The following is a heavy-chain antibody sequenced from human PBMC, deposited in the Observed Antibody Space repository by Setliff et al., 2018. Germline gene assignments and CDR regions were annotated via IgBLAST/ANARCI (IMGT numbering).Heavy chain of an antibody. CDR2: INHSGST. Sequence: SETLSLTCAVYGGSFSGYYWSWIRQPPGKGLEWIGEINHSGSTNYNPSLKSRVTISVDTSKNQFSLKLSSVTAADTDVYYCAKGPDSSGYQGWFDPWGQGTLVTVSS. V-gene: IGHV4-34*01. CDR3: AKGPDSSGYQGWFDP. J-gene: IGHJ5*02. CDR1: GGSFSGYY. D-gene: IGHD3-22*01.